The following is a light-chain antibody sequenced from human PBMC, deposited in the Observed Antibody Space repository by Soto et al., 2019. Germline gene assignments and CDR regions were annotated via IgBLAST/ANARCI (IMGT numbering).Light chain of an antibody. CDR2: GAS. J-gene: IGKJ2*01. Sequence: EIVLTQSPATLSLSPGERATLSCRASQSFSDYLAWYQQKPGQAPRLLIYGASNRATGIPARFSGSGSGTDFTLTISSLEPEDFAVYYCQQRSFGQGTKLEIK. CDR3: QQRS. V-gene: IGKV3-11*01. CDR1: QSFSDY.